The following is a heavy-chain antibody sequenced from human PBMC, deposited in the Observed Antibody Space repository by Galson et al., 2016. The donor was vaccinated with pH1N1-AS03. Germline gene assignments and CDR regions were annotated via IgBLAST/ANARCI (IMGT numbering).Heavy chain of an antibody. V-gene: IGHV3-7*01. D-gene: IGHD3-10*01. CDR2: IDQDGSEK. CDR3: TSGMVELDD. Sequence: SLRLSCAASGFRFIDYWMTWVRQAPGKGLEWVANIDQDGSEKYYMDSVEGRFTISRDNAKSSLSLQMNSLRSEDTAVYYCTSGMVELDDWGQGTLVTVSS. J-gene: IGHJ4*02. CDR1: GFRFIDYW.